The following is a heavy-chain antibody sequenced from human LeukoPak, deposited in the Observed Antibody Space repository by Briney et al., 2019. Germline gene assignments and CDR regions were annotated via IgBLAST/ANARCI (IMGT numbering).Heavy chain of an antibody. CDR3: ARLNDPQISYNWFDP. V-gene: IGHV4-4*09. CDR2: IHTSGST. Sequence: SETLSLTCTVSGVSISSYCCSWIRQPPGRGLEWIAYIHTSGSTNCNPSLKSRVTMSVHTSKNQFSLELSSVTAADTAVYYCARLNDPQISYNWFDPWGQGTLVTVSS. CDR1: GVSISSYC. D-gene: IGHD2/OR15-2a*01. J-gene: IGHJ5*02.